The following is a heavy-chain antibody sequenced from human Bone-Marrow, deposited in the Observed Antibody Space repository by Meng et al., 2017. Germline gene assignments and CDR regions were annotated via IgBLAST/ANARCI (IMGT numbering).Heavy chain of an antibody. CDR3: ARDEDISAAGKLFGDY. D-gene: IGHD6-25*01. V-gene: IGHV1-2*06. CDR2: IDPKSGAT. J-gene: IGHJ4*02. Sequence: QFPMVPSGASVKNPGASVHVSCKSSGYTFTGYGISWVRQAPGQGLEWMGRIDPKSGATHYAHRFQGRVTMTGDTSISTAYMELSGLRSDDTAMYYCARDEDISAAGKLFGDYWGQGTLVTVSS. CDR1: GYTFTGYG.